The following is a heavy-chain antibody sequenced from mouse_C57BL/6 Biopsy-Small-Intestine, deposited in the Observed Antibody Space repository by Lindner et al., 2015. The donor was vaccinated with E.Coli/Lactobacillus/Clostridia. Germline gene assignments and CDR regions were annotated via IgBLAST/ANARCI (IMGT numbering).Heavy chain of an antibody. CDR2: IYPGGGYT. J-gene: IGHJ4*01. Sequence: VQLQESGAELVRPGTSVKMSCKASGYTFTNYWIGWAKQRPGHGLEWIGDIYPGGGYTNYNEKFKGKATLTADKSSSTAYMQFSSLTSEDSAIYYCARGNYDAMDYWVKEPHSPSPQ. V-gene: IGHV1-63*01. CDR1: GYTFTNYW. CDR3: ARGNYDAMDY.